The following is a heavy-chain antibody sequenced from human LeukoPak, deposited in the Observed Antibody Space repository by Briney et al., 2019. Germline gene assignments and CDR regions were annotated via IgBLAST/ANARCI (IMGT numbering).Heavy chain of an antibody. CDR2: IYYSGST. CDR1: GGSISSSSYY. V-gene: IGHV4-39*07. Sequence: SETLSLTCTVSGGSISSSSYYWGWIRQPPGKGLEWIGSIYYSGSTYYNPSLKSRVIISVDTSKNQFSLKLSSVTAADTAVYYCARGSKDLITLASWFDPWGQGTLVTVSS. CDR3: ARGSKDLITLASWFDP. D-gene: IGHD5-12*01. J-gene: IGHJ5*02.